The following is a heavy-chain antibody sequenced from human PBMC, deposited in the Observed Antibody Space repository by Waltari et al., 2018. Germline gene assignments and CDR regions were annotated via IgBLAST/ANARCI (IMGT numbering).Heavy chain of an antibody. CDR2: IWYDGNHK. CDR3: VSLRTPYYHASSGLSGY. Sequence: PLVEPGGGVVQPGGSLSLTGSSSGFTFNHYGLPWVRQAPGTGLEWVALIWYDGNHKYYGDSVKGRFSSSRDNSKNTLYLQINSLRVEDTAVYYCVSLRTPYYHASSGLSGYWGQGILVTVSS. V-gene: IGHV3-33*01. D-gene: IGHD3-10*01. CDR1: GFTFNHYG. J-gene: IGHJ4*02.